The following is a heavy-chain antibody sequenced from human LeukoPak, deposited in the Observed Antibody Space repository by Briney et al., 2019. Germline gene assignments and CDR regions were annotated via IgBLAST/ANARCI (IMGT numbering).Heavy chain of an antibody. CDR2: IYPGDSDT. J-gene: IGHJ5*02. CDR1: GYSFTSYW. CDR3: ARSDYSNYVGWFDP. Sequence: KVSCKASGYSFTSYWIGWVRQMPGKGLEWMGIIYPGDSDTRYSPSFQGQVTISADKSISTAYLQWSSLKASDTAMYYCARSDYSNYVGWFDPWGQGTLVTVSS. D-gene: IGHD4-11*01. V-gene: IGHV5-51*01.